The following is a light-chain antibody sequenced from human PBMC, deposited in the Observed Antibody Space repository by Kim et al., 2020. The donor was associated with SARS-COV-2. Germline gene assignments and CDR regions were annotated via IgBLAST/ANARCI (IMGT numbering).Light chain of an antibody. CDR3: QQYGSSPWT. CDR2: GAS. Sequence: SPGERATLSCRASQSVSSSYLAWYQQKPGQAPRLLIYGASSRATGIPDRFSGSGSATDFTITISRLEPEDFAVYYCQQYGSSPWTFGQGTKVDIK. CDR1: QSVSSSY. V-gene: IGKV3-20*01. J-gene: IGKJ1*01.